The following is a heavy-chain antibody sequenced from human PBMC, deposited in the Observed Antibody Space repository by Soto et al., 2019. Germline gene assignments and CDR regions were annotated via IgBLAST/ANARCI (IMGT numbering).Heavy chain of an antibody. CDR1: GYTFNGYY. J-gene: IGHJ6*02. CDR3: ARGVACRSYSGYGSYGMDV. CDR2: INPMTGGT. V-gene: IGHV1-2*02. Sequence: QVQLVQSGAEVKKPGASLKLSCKASGYTFNGYYMHWVRQAPGQGLEWMGWINPMTGGTNYAQNFQGRVTMTRDTSTNTAYMELSGLTSDDSVFYYCARGVACRSYSGYGSYGMDVWGQGTTVSVSS. D-gene: IGHD5-12*01.